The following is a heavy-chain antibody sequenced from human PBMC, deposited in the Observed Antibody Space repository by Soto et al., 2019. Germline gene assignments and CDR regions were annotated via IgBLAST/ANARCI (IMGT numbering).Heavy chain of an antibody. CDR3: ARNYYDSSGYRRYYYYGMDV. J-gene: IGHJ6*02. CDR2: IWYDGSNK. CDR1: GFTFSSYG. V-gene: IGHV3-33*01. D-gene: IGHD3-22*01. Sequence: QVQLVESGGGVVQPGRSLRLSCAASGFTFSSYGMHWVRQAPGKGLEWVAVIWYDGSNKYYADSVKGRFTISRDNSKNTLYLQMNSLRAEDTAVYYCARNYYDSSGYRRYYYYGMDVWGQGTTDTVSS.